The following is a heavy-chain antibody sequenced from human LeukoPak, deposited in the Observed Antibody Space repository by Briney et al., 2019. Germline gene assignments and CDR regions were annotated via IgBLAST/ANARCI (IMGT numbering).Heavy chain of an antibody. CDR2: ISWNSGSI. J-gene: IGHJ3*02. CDR3: AKDMGPYYYDSSGYRWDAFDI. V-gene: IGHV3-9*01. Sequence: GGSLRLSCAASGFTFDDYAMHWVRQAPGKGLEWVSAISWNSGSIGYADSVKGRFTISRDNAKNSLYLQMNSLRAEDTALYYCAKDMGPYYYDSSGYRWDAFDIWGQGTMVTVSS. D-gene: IGHD3-22*01. CDR1: GFTFDDYA.